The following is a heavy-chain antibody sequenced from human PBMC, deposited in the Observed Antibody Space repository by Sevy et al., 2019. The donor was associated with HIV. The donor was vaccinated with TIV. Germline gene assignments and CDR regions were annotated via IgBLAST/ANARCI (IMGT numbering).Heavy chain of an antibody. CDR3: AKDRLATYYYDGSGYSHYFDY. D-gene: IGHD3-22*01. J-gene: IGHJ4*02. CDR1: GFTFNNYA. Sequence: GGSLRLSCAASGFTFNNYAMTWVRQAPGKGLEWVSSVSGSGSSTFYADSVKGRFTISRDNSKNTMYLQMTSLRAEDTAVYYCAKDRLATYYYDGSGYSHYFDYWGQGTLVTVSS. V-gene: IGHV3-23*01. CDR2: VSGSGSST.